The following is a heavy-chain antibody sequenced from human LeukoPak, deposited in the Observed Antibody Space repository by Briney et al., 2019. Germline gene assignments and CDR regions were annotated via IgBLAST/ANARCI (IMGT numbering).Heavy chain of an antibody. Sequence: SGPTLVNPTQTLTLTCTFSGFSLSTSGVGVGWIRQPPGKALEWLALIYWDDDKRYSPSLKSRLTITKDTSKNQVVLTMTNVDPVDTATYYCAHRRGVQCTDVWGQGTTVTVSS. CDR3: AHRRGVQCTDV. CDR2: IYWDDDK. D-gene: IGHD3-10*01. J-gene: IGHJ6*02. V-gene: IGHV2-5*02. CDR1: GFSLSTSGVG.